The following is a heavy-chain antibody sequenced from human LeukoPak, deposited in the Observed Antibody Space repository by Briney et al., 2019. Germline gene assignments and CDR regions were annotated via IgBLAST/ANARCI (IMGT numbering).Heavy chain of an antibody. CDR1: GFIFSNYR. Sequence: GGSLRLSCAVSGFIFSNYRMQWVRQAPGKGLVWVSHINDDGSSRDYAESVKGRFTISRDNAKNTLYLQMNSLRAEDTAMYYCARESWAGFDYWGQGTLVTVSS. D-gene: IGHD3/OR15-3a*01. J-gene: IGHJ4*02. V-gene: IGHV3-74*01. CDR2: INDDGSSR. CDR3: ARESWAGFDY.